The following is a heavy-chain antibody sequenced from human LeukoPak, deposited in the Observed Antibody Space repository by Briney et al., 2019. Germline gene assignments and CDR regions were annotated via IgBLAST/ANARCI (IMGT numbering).Heavy chain of an antibody. J-gene: IGHJ4*02. CDR2: MNPNSGNT. D-gene: IGHD3-10*01. CDR1: GYTFTTYD. Sequence: ASVKVSCKASGYTFTTYDINWVRQAAGQGLEWMGWMNPNSGNTGNAQRFQGRVTMTRSTSISTAYMELTSLTSEDTAVYFCAREFGELSLFYWGQGTLVTVSS. CDR3: AREFGELSLFY. V-gene: IGHV1-8*01.